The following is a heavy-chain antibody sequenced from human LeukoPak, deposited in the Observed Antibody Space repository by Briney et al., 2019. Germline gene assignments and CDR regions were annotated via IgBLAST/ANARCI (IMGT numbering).Heavy chain of an antibody. CDR1: GLPIADFA. Sequence: GGSLRLSCVASGLPIADFAMHWVRQAPGKGLEWVSLISGDGVSTFYADSVKGRFSISRDNSKNSLYLEMNSLRTEDAAMYCCAKESGKFDYWGQGTLAAVSS. CDR3: AKESGKFDY. J-gene: IGHJ4*02. CDR2: ISGDGVST. V-gene: IGHV3-43*02.